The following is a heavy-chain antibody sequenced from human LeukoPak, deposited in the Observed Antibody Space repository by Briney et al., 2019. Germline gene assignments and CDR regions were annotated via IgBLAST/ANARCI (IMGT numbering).Heavy chain of an antibody. J-gene: IGHJ4*02. Sequence: SLKVSCKASGGTFSSYAISWVRQAPGQGLDWMGGIIPIFGTANYAQKLQGRVTIIADESKSTAYMEMSSLRSEDTAVYYCARDSSGWYCLDYWGQGTLVTVSS. CDR2: IIPIFGTA. CDR1: GGTFSSYA. D-gene: IGHD6-19*01. CDR3: ARDSSGWYCLDY. V-gene: IGHV1-69*13.